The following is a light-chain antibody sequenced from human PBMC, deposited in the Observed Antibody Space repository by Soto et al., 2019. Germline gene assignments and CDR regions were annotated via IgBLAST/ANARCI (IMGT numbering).Light chain of an antibody. V-gene: IGKV3-20*01. J-gene: IGKJ4*01. Sequence: EIVLSQSPGTLSLSTGERATLPCRASQSVNSNYLAWYQQKLGQAPRLLIYGASSRATGIPDRFSGSGSATDFTLTISRLAPEDFAVYYCQQYGSSPLTFGGGTKVDNK. CDR3: QQYGSSPLT. CDR2: GAS. CDR1: QSVNSNY.